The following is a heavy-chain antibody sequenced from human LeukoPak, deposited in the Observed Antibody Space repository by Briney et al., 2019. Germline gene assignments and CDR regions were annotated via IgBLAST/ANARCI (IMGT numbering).Heavy chain of an antibody. CDR1: GGSISSYY. CDR3: ACITYYYDSSGSKNY. Sequence: SETLSLTCTVSGGSISSYYWGWIRQPPGKGLEWIGSIYYSGSTYYNPSLKSRVTISVDTSKNQFSLKLSSVTAADTAVYYCACITYYYDSSGSKNYWGQGTLVTVSS. CDR2: IYYSGST. D-gene: IGHD3-22*01. V-gene: IGHV4-39*01. J-gene: IGHJ4*02.